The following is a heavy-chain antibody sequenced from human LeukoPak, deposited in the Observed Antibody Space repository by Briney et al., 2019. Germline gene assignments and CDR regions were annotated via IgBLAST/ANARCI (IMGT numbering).Heavy chain of an antibody. V-gene: IGHV1-2*04. CDR1: GYTFTGYY. J-gene: IGHJ6*02. CDR2: INPNSGGT. Sequence: ASVKVSCKASGYTFTGYYMHWVRQAPGQGLEWMGWINPNSGGTNYAQKFQGWVTMTRDTSISTAYMELSRLRSDDTAVYYCARDLIAAAWGGPTYYYYGMDVWGQGTTVTVSS. CDR3: ARDLIAAAWGGPTYYYYGMDV. D-gene: IGHD6-13*01.